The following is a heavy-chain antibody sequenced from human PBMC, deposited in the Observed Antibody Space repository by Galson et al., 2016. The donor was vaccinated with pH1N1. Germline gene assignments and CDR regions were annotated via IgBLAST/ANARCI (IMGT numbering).Heavy chain of an antibody. CDR1: GFTFGDYA. D-gene: IGHD3-3*01. CDR3: ARGKLGFLEWLYPGDY. CDR2: IRSKVYGGTT. J-gene: IGHJ4*02. Sequence: SLRLSCATSGFTFGDYAMSWFRQAPGKGLEWVGSIRSKVYGGTTEYAASVKGRFTISIDDSKSIAYLQMNSLKTEDTAVYYCARGKLGFLEWLYPGDYWGQGTLVTVSS. V-gene: IGHV3-49*03.